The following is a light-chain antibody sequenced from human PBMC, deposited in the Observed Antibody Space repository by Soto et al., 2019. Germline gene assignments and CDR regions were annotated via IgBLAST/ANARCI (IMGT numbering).Light chain of an antibody. CDR1: SSDVGGYNY. CDR3: ASYAGSNMV. J-gene: IGLJ1*01. Sequence: QSVLTQPPSASGSPGQSVTISCTGTSSDVGGYNYVSWYQQHPGKAPKLMIYEVTKRPSGVPDRFSGSKSGNTASLTVSGLLAEAEADYYCASYAGSNMVFGTGTKLTVL. CDR2: EVT. V-gene: IGLV2-8*01.